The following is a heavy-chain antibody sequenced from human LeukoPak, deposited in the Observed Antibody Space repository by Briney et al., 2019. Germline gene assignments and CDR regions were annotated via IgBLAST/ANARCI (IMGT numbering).Heavy chain of an antibody. Sequence: GGSLRLSCAASGFTFSSYAMSWVRQAPGKGLEWVSAISGSGGDTYYADSVMGRFTISRDNSKNTVYLEMNSLRAEDTAVYYCARRPVGYGFDYWGQGTLVTVSS. V-gene: IGHV3-23*01. D-gene: IGHD2-15*01. CDR3: ARRPVGYGFDY. CDR1: GFTFSSYA. CDR2: ISGSGGDT. J-gene: IGHJ4*02.